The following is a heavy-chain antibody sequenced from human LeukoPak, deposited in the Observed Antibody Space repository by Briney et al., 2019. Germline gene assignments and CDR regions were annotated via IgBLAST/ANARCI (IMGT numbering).Heavy chain of an antibody. Sequence: GEPLKISYKGSGYTFTNYRIGWVRQMPGKGLEWMGIIYLGDSDTRYSPSFQGQVTISADKSINTVYLQWSSLKASDSAIYYCARHPGNFYYYMDVWGKGTTVTVS. J-gene: IGHJ6*03. CDR3: ARHPGNFYYYMDV. CDR2: IYLGDSDT. V-gene: IGHV5-51*01. D-gene: IGHD1-14*01. CDR1: GYTFTNYR.